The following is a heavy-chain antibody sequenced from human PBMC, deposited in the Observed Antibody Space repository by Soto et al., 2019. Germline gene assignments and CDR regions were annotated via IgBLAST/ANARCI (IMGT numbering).Heavy chain of an antibody. V-gene: IGHV3-66*01. Sequence: GGSLRLSCAASGFTVSSNYMSWVRQAPGKGLEWVSVIYSGGSTYDADSVKGRFTISRDNSKNTLYLQMNSLRAEDTAVYYCARGSPYYYDSSGYSAGYYYGMDVWGQGTTVTVSS. CDR3: ARGSPYYYDSSGYSAGYYYGMDV. J-gene: IGHJ6*02. D-gene: IGHD3-22*01. CDR2: IYSGGST. CDR1: GFTVSSNY.